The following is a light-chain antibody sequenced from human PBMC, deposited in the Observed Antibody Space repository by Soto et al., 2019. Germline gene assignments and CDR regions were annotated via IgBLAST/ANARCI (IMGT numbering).Light chain of an antibody. CDR2: GAS. CDR3: QQYNNWPRT. CDR1: QSVSSN. J-gene: IGKJ1*01. Sequence: EIVMTQFPPTLSVSPGERATLSCRASQSVSSNLAWYQQRPGQAPRLLIYGASARATGIAARFSGSGSGTEFTLTISGLQSEDFAVYYCQQYNNWPRTFGQGTKVDIK. V-gene: IGKV3-15*01.